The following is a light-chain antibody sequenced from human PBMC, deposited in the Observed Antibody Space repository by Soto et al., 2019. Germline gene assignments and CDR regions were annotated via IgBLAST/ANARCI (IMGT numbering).Light chain of an antibody. Sequence: EIVLTQSPGTLSLSPGERATLSCRASQSVSSSYLAWYQQKPGQAPRLLIYGASSRATGIPDRFSGSGSGTDFTLTISRLEPEDFAVYYCQPYGSSTTFGQGTKVEI. CDR2: GAS. J-gene: IGKJ1*01. CDR3: QPYGSSTT. CDR1: QSVSSSY. V-gene: IGKV3-20*01.